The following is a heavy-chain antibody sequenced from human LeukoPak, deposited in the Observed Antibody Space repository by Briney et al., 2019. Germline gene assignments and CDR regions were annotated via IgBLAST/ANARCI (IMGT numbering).Heavy chain of an antibody. Sequence: GESLKISCKGSGYSFTSYWIGWVRQMPGKGLEWMGIIYPGDSDTRYSPSFQGQVTISADKSISTAYLQWSSLKASDTAMYYCARQSDSSGYESGPFDYWGQGTLVTVSS. CDR2: IYPGDSDT. J-gene: IGHJ4*02. V-gene: IGHV5-51*01. CDR3: ARQSDSSGYESGPFDY. CDR1: GYSFTSYW. D-gene: IGHD3-22*01.